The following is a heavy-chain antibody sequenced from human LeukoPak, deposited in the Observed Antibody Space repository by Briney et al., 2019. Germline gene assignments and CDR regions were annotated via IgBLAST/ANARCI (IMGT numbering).Heavy chain of an antibody. CDR1: GFTFSSYG. D-gene: IGHD3-22*01. CDR2: IRYDGSNK. J-gene: IGHJ4*02. CDR3: AKDGYYYDSSGYYSPYYFDY. Sequence: GSLRLSCAASGFTFSSYGMHWVRQAPGKGLEWVAFIRYDGSNKYYADSVKGRFTISRDNSKNTLYLQMNSLRAEDTAVYYCAKDGYYYDSSGYYSPYYFDYWGQGTLVTVSS. V-gene: IGHV3-30*02.